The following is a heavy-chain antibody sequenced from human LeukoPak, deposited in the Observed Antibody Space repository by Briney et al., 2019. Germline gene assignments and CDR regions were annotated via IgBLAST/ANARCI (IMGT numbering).Heavy chain of an antibody. Sequence: ASVKVSCKVSGYTLTELSMHWVRQAPGKGLEWMGGFDPEDGETIYAQKFQGRVTMTEDTSTDTAYMELSSLRSGDTAVYYCATLGSGWYYFDYWGQGTLVTVSS. D-gene: IGHD6-19*01. CDR1: GYTLTELS. J-gene: IGHJ4*02. V-gene: IGHV1-24*01. CDR2: FDPEDGET. CDR3: ATLGSGWYYFDY.